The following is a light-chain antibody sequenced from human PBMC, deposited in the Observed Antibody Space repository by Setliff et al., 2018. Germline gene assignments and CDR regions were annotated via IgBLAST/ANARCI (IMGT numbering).Light chain of an antibody. V-gene: IGLV2-23*02. CDR3: CSYAGSSTYV. CDR1: SSDVGYYNY. J-gene: IGLJ1*01. Sequence: QSALTQPASVSGSPGQSITISCTGTSSDVGYYNYVSWYQQHPGKAPKLMIYDVTKWPSGVSNRFSGSKSGNTASLTISGLQAEDEAGYYCCSYAGSSTYVFGTGTKGTVL. CDR2: DVT.